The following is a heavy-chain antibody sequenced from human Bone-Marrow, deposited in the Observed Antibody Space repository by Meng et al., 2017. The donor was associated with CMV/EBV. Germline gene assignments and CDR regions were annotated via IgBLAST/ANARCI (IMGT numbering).Heavy chain of an antibody. Sequence: GGSLRLSCAASGFTFSGSAMHWVRQASGKGLEWVGRIRSKANSYATAYAASVKGRFTISRDDSKNTAYLQMNSLKTEDTAVYYCTRQEVPAAIGYYYGMDVWGQGTTVTVSS. D-gene: IGHD2-2*02. CDR3: TRQEVPAAIGYYYGMDV. CDR1: GFTFSGSA. V-gene: IGHV3-73*01. J-gene: IGHJ6*02. CDR2: IRSKANSYAT.